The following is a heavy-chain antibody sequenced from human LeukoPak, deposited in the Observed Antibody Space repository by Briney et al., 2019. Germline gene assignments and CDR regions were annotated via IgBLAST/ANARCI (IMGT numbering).Heavy chain of an antibody. Sequence: GASVKVSCKASGYTFTSYGISWVRQAPGQGLEWMGWICAYNGNTNYAQKLQGRVTMTTDTSTSTAYMELSSLRSEDTAVYYCARDVRHRYCSSSSCYWGWLDPWGQGTLVTVSS. CDR2: ICAYNGNT. V-gene: IGHV1-18*01. J-gene: IGHJ5*02. CDR1: GYTFTSYG. D-gene: IGHD2-2*01. CDR3: ARDVRHRYCSSSSCYWGWLDP.